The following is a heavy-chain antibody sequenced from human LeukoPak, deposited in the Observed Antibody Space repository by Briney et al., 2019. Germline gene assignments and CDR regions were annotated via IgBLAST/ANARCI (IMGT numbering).Heavy chain of an antibody. D-gene: IGHD6-19*01. CDR3: ATPQVSGWNFDY. J-gene: IGHJ4*02. Sequence: GESLKISCKGSGYRFTSYWIGWVRQLPGKGLKWMGSIYPGDSDTRYSPSFQGQVTISADKSITTAYLQWSSLKPSDTAMYYCATPQVSGWNFDYWGQGTLVTVSS. CDR2: IYPGDSDT. V-gene: IGHV5-51*01. CDR1: GYRFTSYW.